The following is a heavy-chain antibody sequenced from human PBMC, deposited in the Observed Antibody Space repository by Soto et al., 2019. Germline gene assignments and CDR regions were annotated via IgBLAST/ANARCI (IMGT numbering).Heavy chain of an antibody. V-gene: IGHV3-30*03. J-gene: IGHJ3*02. CDR3: ASDRPYYEFWSGPDAFDI. Sequence: PGGSLRLSCAASGFTFSSYGMHWVRQAPGKGLEWVAVISYDGSNKYDADSVKGRFTISRDNAKNTLYLQMNSLRAEDPAVYYCASDRPYYEFWSGPDAFDIWGQGTMVTVSS. D-gene: IGHD3-3*01. CDR2: ISYDGSNK. CDR1: GFTFSSYG.